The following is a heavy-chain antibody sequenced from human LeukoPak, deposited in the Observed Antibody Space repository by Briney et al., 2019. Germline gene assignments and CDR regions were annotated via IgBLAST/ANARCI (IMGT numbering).Heavy chain of an antibody. V-gene: IGHV3-48*01. CDR3: AKSTYGKYFLVDY. CDR1: GFTFSSYS. J-gene: IGHJ4*02. CDR2: ISSSSSTI. D-gene: IGHD2/OR15-2a*01. Sequence: PGGSLRLSCAASGFTFSSYSMNWVRQAPGKGLEWVSYISSSSSTIYYADSVKDRFTISRDNSKNTLYLQMNSLRAEDTALYYCAKSTYGKYFLVDYWGQGTLVTVSS.